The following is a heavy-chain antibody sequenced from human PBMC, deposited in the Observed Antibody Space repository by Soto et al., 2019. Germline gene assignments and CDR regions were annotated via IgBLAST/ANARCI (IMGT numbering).Heavy chain of an antibody. D-gene: IGHD3-22*01. CDR1: GDSISRSHW. Sequence: QVQLQESGPGLVRPSGALSVTCAVSGDSISRSHWWSWVRQSPGKGLEWIGEISHSGITNYNPSLKGRVTISGDKSKNQLSLKLTSVTAADTAVYYCARVRYDRSGFDHWGQGTVVSVSS. CDR2: ISHSGIT. CDR3: ARVRYDRSGFDH. V-gene: IGHV4-4*02. J-gene: IGHJ4*02.